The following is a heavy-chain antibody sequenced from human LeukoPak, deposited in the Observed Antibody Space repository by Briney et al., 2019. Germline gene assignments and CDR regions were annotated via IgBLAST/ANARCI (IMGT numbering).Heavy chain of an antibody. CDR2: LTDSGGST. CDR1: GFTFSSCA. V-gene: IGHV3-23*01. Sequence: PGGSLRLSCAASGFTFSSCAMSWVRQAPGKGLEWVSSLTDSGGSTYYADSVRGRFTISRDNSKNTLYLQMNSLRAEDTAVYYCAKDRTVGASYWYFDLWGRGTLVTVSS. D-gene: IGHD1-26*01. J-gene: IGHJ2*01. CDR3: AKDRTVGASYWYFDL.